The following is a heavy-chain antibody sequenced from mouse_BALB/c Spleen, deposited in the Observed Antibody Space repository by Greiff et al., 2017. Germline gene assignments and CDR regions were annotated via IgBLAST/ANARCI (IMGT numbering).Heavy chain of an antibody. V-gene: IGHV7-3*02. CDR3: ARERYGNYYYAMDY. J-gene: IGHJ4*01. D-gene: IGHD2-1*01. CDR1: GFTFTDYY. CDR2: IRNKANGYTT. Sequence: EVKVVESGGGLVQPGGSLRLSCATSGFTFTDYYMSWVRQPPGKALEWLGFIRNKANGYTTEYSASVKGRFTISRDNSQSILYLQMNTLRAEDSATYYCARERYGNYYYAMDYWGQGTSVTVSS.